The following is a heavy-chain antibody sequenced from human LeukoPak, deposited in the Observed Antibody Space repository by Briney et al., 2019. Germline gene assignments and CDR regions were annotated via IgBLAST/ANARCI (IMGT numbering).Heavy chain of an antibody. CDR2: IYYSGST. D-gene: IGHD7-27*01. CDR1: GGSISSYY. V-gene: IGHV4-59*08. CDR3: ARQSGDVFDI. J-gene: IGHJ3*02. Sequence: SETLSLTCTVSGGSISSYYWSWIRQPPGKGLEWIGYIYYSGSTNYNPSLKSRVTISVDTSKNQFSLKLSSVTAADTSVYYCARQSGDVFDIGGKGTMVTVSS.